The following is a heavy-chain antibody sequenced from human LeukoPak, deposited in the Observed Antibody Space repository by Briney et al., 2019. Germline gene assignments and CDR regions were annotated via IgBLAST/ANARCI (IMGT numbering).Heavy chain of an antibody. CDR2: ISYDGSNK. V-gene: IGHV3-30*18. D-gene: IGHD1-26*01. CDR1: GFTLSSYG. CDR3: AKIGTGAFDI. J-gene: IGHJ3*02. Sequence: GGSLRLSCAASGFTLSSYGMHWVRQAPGKGLEWVAVISYDGSNKYYADSVKGRFTISRDNSKNTLYLQMNSLRAEDTAVYYCAKIGTGAFDIWGQGTMVTVSS.